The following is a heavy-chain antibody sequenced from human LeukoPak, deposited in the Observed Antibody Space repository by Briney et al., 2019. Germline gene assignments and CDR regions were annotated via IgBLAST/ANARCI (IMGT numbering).Heavy chain of an antibody. Sequence: PTGGSLRLSCAASGFTFSSYAMSWVRQAPGEGLEWVSAISGSGGSTYYADSVKGRFTISRDNSKNTLYLQMNSLRAEDTAVYYCAKDSVDYGESVYYFDYWGQGTLVTVSS. V-gene: IGHV3-23*01. CDR3: AKDSVDYGESVYYFDY. CDR1: GFTFSSYA. J-gene: IGHJ4*02. D-gene: IGHD4-17*01. CDR2: ISGSGGST.